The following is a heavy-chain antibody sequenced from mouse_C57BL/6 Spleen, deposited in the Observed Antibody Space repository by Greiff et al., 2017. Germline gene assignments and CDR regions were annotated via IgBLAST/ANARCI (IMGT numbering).Heavy chain of an antibody. CDR1: GFTFSDYG. Sequence: EVKLVESGGGLVKPGGSLKLSCAASGFTFSDYGMHWVRQAPEKGLEWVAYISSGSSTIYYADTVKGRFTISRDNAKNTLFLQMTSLRSEDTAMYYCARLEDSYYGSSYGFAYWGQGTLVTVSA. V-gene: IGHV5-17*01. J-gene: IGHJ3*01. CDR3: ARLEDSYYGSSYGFAY. D-gene: IGHD1-1*01. CDR2: ISSGSSTI.